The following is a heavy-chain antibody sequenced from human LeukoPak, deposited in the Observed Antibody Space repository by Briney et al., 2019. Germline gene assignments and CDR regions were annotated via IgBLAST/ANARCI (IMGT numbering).Heavy chain of an antibody. CDR1: GIIITSYG. CDR3: ASHSYGYNH. D-gene: IGHD3-16*01. CDR2: IKQDGSEK. V-gene: IGHV3-7*01. J-gene: IGHJ5*02. Sequence: GGSLRFSCAASGIIITSYGMSWVRQTPGKGLEWVASIKQDGSEKNYVDSVEGRFTIFRDNARNSLYLQMNSLRAEDTAVYYCASHSYGYNHWGQGTLVIVSS.